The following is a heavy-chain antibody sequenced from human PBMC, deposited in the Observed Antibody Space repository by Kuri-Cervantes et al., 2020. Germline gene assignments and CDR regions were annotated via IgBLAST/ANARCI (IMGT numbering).Heavy chain of an antibody. D-gene: IGHD2-15*01. CDR2: ISAYNGNT. V-gene: IGHV1-18*01. CDR1: GYTFTSYG. Sequence: ASVKVSCKASGYTFTSYGISWVRQAPGQGLEWMGWISAYNGNTNYAQKLQGRVTMTTDTSTSTAYMELRSLRSDDTAVYYCARGDCSGGSCYSRGPYYYYGMDVWGQGTTVTVSS. CDR3: ARGDCSGGSCYSRGPYYYYGMDV. J-gene: IGHJ6*02.